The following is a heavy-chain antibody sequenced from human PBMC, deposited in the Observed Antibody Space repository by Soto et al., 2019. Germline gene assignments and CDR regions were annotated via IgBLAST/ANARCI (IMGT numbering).Heavy chain of an antibody. Sequence: EVQLVESGGGLVQPGGSLRLSCAASGFTFSSYSMNWVRQAPGKGLEWVSYITSSSSIYYADSVKGRFTISRDNAKDSLYLQMNSLRADDTAVYYCARNWDVWCKGTTVTVSS. CDR1: GFTFSSYS. CDR2: ITSSSSI. V-gene: IGHV3-48*01. CDR3: ARNWDV. J-gene: IGHJ6*04.